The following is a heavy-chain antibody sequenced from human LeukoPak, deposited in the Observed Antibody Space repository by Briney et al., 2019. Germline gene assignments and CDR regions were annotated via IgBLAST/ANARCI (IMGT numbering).Heavy chain of an antibody. CDR1: GFTFSSYS. CDR3: ARVVGGASPERSDY. D-gene: IGHD1-26*01. Sequence: GGSLRLSCAASGFTFSSYSMNWVRLAPGKGLEWVSYISSSSSTIYYADSVKGRFTISRDNAKNSLYLQMNSLRAEDTAVYYCARVVGGASPERSDYWGQGTLVTVSS. J-gene: IGHJ4*02. V-gene: IGHV3-48*01. CDR2: ISSSSSTI.